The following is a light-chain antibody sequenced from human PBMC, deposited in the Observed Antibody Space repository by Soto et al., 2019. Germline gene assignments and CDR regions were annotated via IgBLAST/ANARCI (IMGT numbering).Light chain of an antibody. CDR2: AAS. Sequence: EILLTQSPGTLSLSPGETATLSCRASQSVSSDYLAWYQQKPDQAPRLLIYAASYRATGIPDRFSGSGSGTDFTLTISRLEPEDFAVYYCQQYIDSPFPFGGGTKVEIK. CDR1: QSVSSDY. J-gene: IGKJ4*01. V-gene: IGKV3-20*01. CDR3: QQYIDSPFP.